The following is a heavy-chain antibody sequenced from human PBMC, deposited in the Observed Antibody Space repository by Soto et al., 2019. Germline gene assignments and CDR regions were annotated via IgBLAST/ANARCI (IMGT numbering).Heavy chain of an antibody. CDR1: GDSVSSNSAA. V-gene: IGHV6-1*01. CDR3: ARGTLSPLDYYEPENYYYYGMDV. Sequence: PSQTLSLTCAISGDSVSSNSAAWNWIRQSPSRGLEWLGRTYYRSKWYNDYAVSVKSRITINPDTSKNQFSLQLNSVTPEDTAVYYCARGTLSPLDYYEPENYYYYGMDVWGQGTTVTVSS. CDR2: TYYRSKWYN. D-gene: IGHD3-22*01. J-gene: IGHJ6*02.